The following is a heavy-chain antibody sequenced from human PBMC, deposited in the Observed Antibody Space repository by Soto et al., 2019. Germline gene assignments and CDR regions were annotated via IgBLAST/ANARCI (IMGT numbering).Heavy chain of an antibody. CDR3: ARDPNLLAVGGHFDY. J-gene: IGHJ4*02. CDR1: GFTFSSYG. D-gene: IGHD6-19*01. CDR2: IWYDGSNK. V-gene: IGHV3-33*01. Sequence: GGSLRLSCAASGFTFSSYGMHWVRQAPGKGLEWVAVIWYDGSNKYYADSVKGRFTISRDNSKNTLYLQMNSLRAEDTAVYYCARDPNLLAVGGHFDYWGQRTLVTVSS.